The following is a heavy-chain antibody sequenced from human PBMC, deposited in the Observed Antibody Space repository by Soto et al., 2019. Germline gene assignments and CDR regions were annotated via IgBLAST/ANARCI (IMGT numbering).Heavy chain of an antibody. CDR2: ISPSGGST. V-gene: IGHV1-46*01. CDR3: ARDWGFLYGMDV. Sequence: ASVKVSCKASGYTFTSYYMHWVRQAPGQGLEWMGIISPSGGSTSYAKKFQGRVTMTRDTSTSTVYMELSSLRSEDTAVYYCARDWGFLYGMDVWGQGTTVTVSS. J-gene: IGHJ6*02. CDR1: GYTFTSYY. D-gene: IGHD3-16*01.